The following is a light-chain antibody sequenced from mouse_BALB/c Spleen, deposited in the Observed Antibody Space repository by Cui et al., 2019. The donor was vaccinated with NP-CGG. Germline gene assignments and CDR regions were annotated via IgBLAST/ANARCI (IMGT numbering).Light chain of an antibody. CDR2: GTN. J-gene: IGLJ1*01. V-gene: IGLV1*01. Sequence: QAVVTQESGLTTSLGETVPLTCRSSTGAVTTSNYANWVQENPNHLFTGLIGGTNNRAPGVPARFSGSLIGDKAALTITGAQTEDEAMYFCALWYSNHWVFGGGTKLTVL. CDR1: TGAVTTSNY. CDR3: ALWYSNHWV.